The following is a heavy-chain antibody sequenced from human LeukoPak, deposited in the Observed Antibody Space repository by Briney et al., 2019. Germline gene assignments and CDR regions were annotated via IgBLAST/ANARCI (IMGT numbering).Heavy chain of an antibody. Sequence: GGSLRLSCAASGFTFSSYAMNWVRQAPGKGLQWVSIISGSGDNTYYADSVKGRFTISRDNFENTLYLQMNSLRAEDTAVYYCAKDLDYYDSSGYYYDAFDIWGQGTMVTVSS. CDR1: GFTFSSYA. CDR3: AKDLDYYDSSGYYYDAFDI. J-gene: IGHJ3*02. D-gene: IGHD3-22*01. V-gene: IGHV3-23*01. CDR2: ISGSGDNT.